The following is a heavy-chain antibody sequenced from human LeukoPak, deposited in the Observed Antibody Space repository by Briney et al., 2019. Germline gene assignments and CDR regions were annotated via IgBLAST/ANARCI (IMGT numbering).Heavy chain of an antibody. V-gene: IGHV4-59*01. CDR1: GGSISSYY. Sequence: SETLSLTCTVSGGSISSYYWSWIRQPPGKGLEWIGYIYYSGSANYNPSLKSRVTISVDTSKNQFSLNLNSVTAADTAVYYCARGVTTVEYWGQGTLVTVSS. J-gene: IGHJ4*02. CDR3: ARGVTTVEY. CDR2: IYYSGSA. D-gene: IGHD4-23*01.